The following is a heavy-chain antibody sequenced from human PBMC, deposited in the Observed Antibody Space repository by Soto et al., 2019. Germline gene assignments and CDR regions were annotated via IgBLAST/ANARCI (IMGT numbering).Heavy chain of an antibody. CDR2: ISVYNGNT. D-gene: IGHD6-6*01. V-gene: IGHV1-18*04. J-gene: IGHJ4*02. Sequence: ASVEVSCRASGYTFTDYGISWVRQAPGQGLEWMGWISVYNGNTNYTQKLQGRVTMTTDTSTSTVYMELRSLNSDDTAVYYCARVGSASSPIDYWGQGTLVTVSS. CDR1: GYTFTDYG. CDR3: ARVGSASSPIDY.